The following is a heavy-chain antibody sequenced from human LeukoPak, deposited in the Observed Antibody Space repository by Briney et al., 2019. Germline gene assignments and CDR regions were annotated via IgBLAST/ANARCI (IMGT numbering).Heavy chain of an antibody. V-gene: IGHV1-18*01. Sequence: GASVKVSCKASGYTFTSYGICWVRQAPGQGLEWMGWISAYNGNPNYAQKLQGRVTMTTDTSTSTAYMELRSLRSDDTAVYYCERAFTRVTLSYYYYMDVWGKGSTVTVSS. CDR2: ISAYNGNP. CDR3: ERAFTRVTLSYYYYMDV. J-gene: IGHJ6*03. CDR1: GYTFTSYG. D-gene: IGHD2-21*02.